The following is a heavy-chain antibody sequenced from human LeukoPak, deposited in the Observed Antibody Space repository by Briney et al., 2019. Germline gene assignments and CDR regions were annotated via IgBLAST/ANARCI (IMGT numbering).Heavy chain of an antibody. CDR3: ARPTIAAAGTVDY. V-gene: IGHV4-59*11. D-gene: IGHD6-13*01. J-gene: IGHJ4*02. CDR1: GGSIITHN. CDR2: IYYSGST. Sequence: SETLSLTCSVSGGSIITHNWNWIRQPPGKGLEWIGSIYYSGSTYYNPSLKSRVTISVDTSKNQFSLKLSSVTAADTAVYYCARPTIAAAGTVDYWGQGTLVTVSS.